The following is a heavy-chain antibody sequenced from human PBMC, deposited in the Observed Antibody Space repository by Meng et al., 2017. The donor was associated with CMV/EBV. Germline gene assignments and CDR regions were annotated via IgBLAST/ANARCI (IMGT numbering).Heavy chain of an antibody. CDR2: IYYSGST. CDR3: ARDDYDFWSGYYSDSDY. D-gene: IGHD3-3*01. CDR1: GGSISSSSYY. Sequence: GSLRLSCTVSGGSISSSSYYWGWIRQPPGKGLEWIGSIYYSGSTYYNPSLKSRVTISVDTSKNQFSLKLSSVTAADTAVHYCARDDYDFWSGYYSDSDYWGQGTLVTVSS. J-gene: IGHJ4*02. V-gene: IGHV4-39*07.